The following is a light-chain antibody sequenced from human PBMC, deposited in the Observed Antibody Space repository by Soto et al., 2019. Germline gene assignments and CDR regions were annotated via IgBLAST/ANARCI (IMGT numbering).Light chain of an antibody. J-gene: IGKJ3*01. CDR1: QSIASY. CDR3: QQRASWPIT. V-gene: IGKV3-11*01. CDR2: DSF. Sequence: EIVLTQTPATLSLSPGERATLSCRASQSIASYLNWYQHRPGQAPRLLIYDSFNRATGIPARFSGSGSGTDFTLTISSLEPEDFAVYYCQQRASWPITFGPGTKV.